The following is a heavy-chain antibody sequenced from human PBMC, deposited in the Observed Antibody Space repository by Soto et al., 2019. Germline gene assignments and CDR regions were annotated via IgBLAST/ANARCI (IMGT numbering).Heavy chain of an antibody. D-gene: IGHD2-15*01. J-gene: IGHJ5*02. V-gene: IGHV1-18*01. CDR1: GYTFTSYG. Sequence: ASVKVSCKASGYTFTSYGISWVRQAPGQGLEWMGWINPNSGSTNYAQKFQGRVTMTRDTSTSTAYMELSRLRSDDTAVYYSARDFGGDCSGGSCYPYNWFDPWGQGTLVTVSS. CDR3: ARDFGGDCSGGSCYPYNWFDP. CDR2: INPNSGST.